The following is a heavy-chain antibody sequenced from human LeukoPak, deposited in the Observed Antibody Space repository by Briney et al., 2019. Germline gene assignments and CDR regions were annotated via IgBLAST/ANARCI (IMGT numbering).Heavy chain of an antibody. Sequence: SETLSLTCTVSGGSISSYYWSWIRQPPAKGLEWIGYIYYSGSTNYNPSLKSRVTISVDTSKNQFSLKLSSVTAADTAVYYCARDLGAFDIWGQGTMVTVSS. V-gene: IGHV4-59*01. CDR1: GGSISSYY. CDR2: IYYSGST. J-gene: IGHJ3*02. CDR3: ARDLGAFDI.